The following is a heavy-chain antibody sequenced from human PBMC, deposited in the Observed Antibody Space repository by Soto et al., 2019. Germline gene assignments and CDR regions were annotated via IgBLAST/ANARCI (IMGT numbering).Heavy chain of an antibody. V-gene: IGHV3-23*01. CDR1: GFTFSSYA. J-gene: IGHJ6*02. D-gene: IGHD2-2*01. Sequence: PGGSLRLSCAASGFTFSSYAMSWVRQAPGKGLEWVSAISGSGGSTYYADSVKGRFTISRDNPKNTLYLQMNSLRAEDTAVYYCAKLMISIIVVVPAAPDWGQGTTVTVSS. CDR2: ISGSGGST. CDR3: AKLMISIIVVVPAAPD.